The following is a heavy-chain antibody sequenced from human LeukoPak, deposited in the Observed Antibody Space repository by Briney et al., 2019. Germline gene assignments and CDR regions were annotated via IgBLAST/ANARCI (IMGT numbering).Heavy chain of an antibody. CDR3: ASASSVEYCGGDCYSNPFDY. Sequence: GGSLRLSCASSVFTFSSYWMHWVRQAPGKGLVWVSRINSYGSSTSYADSVKGRFTISRDNAKNTLYLQMNSLRAEDTAVYYCASASSVEYCGGDCYSNPFDYWGQGTLVTVSS. CDR1: VFTFSSYW. CDR2: INSYGSST. D-gene: IGHD2-21*02. J-gene: IGHJ4*02. V-gene: IGHV3-74*01.